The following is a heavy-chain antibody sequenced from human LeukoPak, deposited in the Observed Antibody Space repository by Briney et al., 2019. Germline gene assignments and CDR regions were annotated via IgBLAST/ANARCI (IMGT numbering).Heavy chain of an antibody. CDR3: ARGGRKAVAGPDY. V-gene: IGHV4-59*01. J-gene: IGHJ4*02. CDR2: IYYSGST. CDR1: GGSFSGYY. D-gene: IGHD6-19*01. Sequence: PSETLSLTCAVYGGSFSGYYWSWLRQPPGKGLEGIGYIYYSGSTNYNPSLKSRVTISVDTSKNQFSLKLSSVTAADTAVYYCARGGRKAVAGPDYWGQGTLVTVSS.